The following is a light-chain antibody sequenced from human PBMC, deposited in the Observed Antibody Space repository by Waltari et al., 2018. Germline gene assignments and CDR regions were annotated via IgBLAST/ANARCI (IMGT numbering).Light chain of an antibody. Sequence: DIQMTQSPSSLSASVGDRVTITCRAGRFINNYLNWYQQKPGKAPKLLIYAASTLHSGVPSRFSGSGSGTDFTLTVSSLQADDFATYYCLQTLTTPLTFGGGTIVDIK. CDR3: LQTLTTPLT. V-gene: IGKV1-39*01. CDR2: AAS. J-gene: IGKJ4*01. CDR1: RFINNY.